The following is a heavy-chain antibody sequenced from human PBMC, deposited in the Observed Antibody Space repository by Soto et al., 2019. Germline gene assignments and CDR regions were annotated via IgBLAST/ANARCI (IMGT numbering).Heavy chain of an antibody. D-gene: IGHD5-12*01. CDR3: ASFGYDKAY. CDR1: GGSISSYY. CDR2: IYYSGST. Sequence: QVQLQESGPGLVKPSETLSLTCTVSGGSISSYYWSWIRQPPGKGLEWIGYIYYSGSTNYNPSLKSRVTISVDTSKNQFSLKLSSVTAADTAVYYCASFGYDKAYWGQGTLVTFSS. J-gene: IGHJ4*02. V-gene: IGHV4-59*01.